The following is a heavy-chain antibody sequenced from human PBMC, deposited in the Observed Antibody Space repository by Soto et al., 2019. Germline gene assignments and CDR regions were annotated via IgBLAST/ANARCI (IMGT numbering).Heavy chain of an antibody. CDR2: LNTNSGGT. CDR3: ATTGYSSGWYYFDY. D-gene: IGHD6-19*01. J-gene: IGHJ4*02. Sequence: GGSXEVSCKASGYTFTSYCISWVRQAPGQRREGMGWLNTNSGGTNYAQKFQGWVPMTRDTSISTAYMELSRLRSDDTAVYYCATTGYSSGWYYFDYWGQGTLVTVSS. CDR1: GYTFTSYC. V-gene: IGHV1-2*04.